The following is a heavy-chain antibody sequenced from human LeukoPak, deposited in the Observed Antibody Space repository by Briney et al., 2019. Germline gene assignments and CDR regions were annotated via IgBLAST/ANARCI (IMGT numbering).Heavy chain of an antibody. V-gene: IGHV3-9*01. CDR2: ISWNSGSI. D-gene: IGHD3-9*01. CDR1: GFTFDDYA. Sequence: GRSLRLSCAASGFTFDDYAMHWVRQAPGKGLEWVSGISWNSGSIGYADSVKGRFTISRDNSKNTLYLQMNSLRAEDTAVYYCAKYKYDILTGPYPPYYFDYWGQGTLVTVSS. CDR3: AKYKYDILTGPYPPYYFDY. J-gene: IGHJ4*02.